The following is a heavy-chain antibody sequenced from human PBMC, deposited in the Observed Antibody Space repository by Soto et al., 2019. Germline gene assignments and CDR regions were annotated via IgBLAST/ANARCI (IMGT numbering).Heavy chain of an antibody. D-gene: IGHD3-10*01. CDR1: GGSISSSNW. J-gene: IGHJ5*02. CDR2: IYHSGST. Sequence: QVQLQESGPGLVKPSGTLSLTCAVSGGSISSSNWWSWARQPPGKGLEWIGEIYHSGSTNYNPSLKSRVTISVDKSKNQFSLKLSSVTAADTAVYYCARILLWFGDHDWGWFDPWGQGTLVTVSS. V-gene: IGHV4-4*02. CDR3: ARILLWFGDHDWGWFDP.